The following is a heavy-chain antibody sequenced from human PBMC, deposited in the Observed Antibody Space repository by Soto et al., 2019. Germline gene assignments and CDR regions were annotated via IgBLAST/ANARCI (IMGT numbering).Heavy chain of an antibody. CDR2: ISAYNGNT. V-gene: IGHV1-18*01. CDR1: GYTFTSYG. J-gene: IGHJ6*02. D-gene: IGHD2-2*02. Sequence: ASVKVSCKASGYTFTSYGISWVRQAPGQGLEWMGWISAYNGNTNYAQKLQGRVTITADESTSTAYMELSSLRSEDTAVYYCARDPGYCSSTSCYRGDYYYGMDVWGQGTTVTVSS. CDR3: ARDPGYCSSTSCYRGDYYYGMDV.